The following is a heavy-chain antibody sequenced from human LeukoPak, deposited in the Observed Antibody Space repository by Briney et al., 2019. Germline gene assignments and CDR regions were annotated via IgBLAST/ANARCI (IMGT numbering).Heavy chain of an antibody. J-gene: IGHJ4*02. CDR2: ISSSSSYI. Sequence: GGSLRLSCAASGFTFSSYSMNWVRQAPGEGLEWVSSISSSSSYIYYADSVKGRFTISRDNAKNSLYLQMNSLRAEDTAVYYCARIAGGAHLDYWGQGTLVTVSS. CDR3: ARIAGGAHLDY. CDR1: GFTFSSYS. D-gene: IGHD2-15*01. V-gene: IGHV3-21*01.